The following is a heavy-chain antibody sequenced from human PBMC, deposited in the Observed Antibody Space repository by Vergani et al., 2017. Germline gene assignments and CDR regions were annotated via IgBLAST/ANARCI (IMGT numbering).Heavy chain of an antibody. V-gene: IGHV4-59*13. CDR3: ARVMYRDEASTGYRLEGMDI. D-gene: IGHD3-9*01. CDR2: IYSTGST. J-gene: IGHJ6*02. Sequence: QVQLEESGPGLVKPSETLSLTCTVSGGSFNTYYWSWIRQSPGKGLEGIGYIYSTGSTNYNPSLNSRVTMSVDTSKNQFSLKLRSVTAADTAVYFCARVMYRDEASTGYRLEGMDIWGQGTTVTISS. CDR1: GGSFNTYY.